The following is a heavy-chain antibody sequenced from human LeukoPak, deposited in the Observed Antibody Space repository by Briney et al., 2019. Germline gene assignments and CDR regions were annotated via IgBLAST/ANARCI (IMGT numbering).Heavy chain of an antibody. CDR3: ARIGSAAFTDY. Sequence: PGGSLRLSCAASGFPFSIYDMTWGRQAPGKGLEWVSLISGSDGRAYYTESTRGRFTISRDNSKNTLSLQMDSLRAEDTAVYYCARIGSAAFTDYWGQGTLVTVSS. J-gene: IGHJ4*02. V-gene: IGHV3-23*01. CDR1: GFPFSIYD. D-gene: IGHD3-3*02. CDR2: ISGSDGRA.